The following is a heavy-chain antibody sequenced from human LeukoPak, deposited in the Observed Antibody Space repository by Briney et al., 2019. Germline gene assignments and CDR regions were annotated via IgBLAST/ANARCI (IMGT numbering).Heavy chain of an antibody. CDR2: ISSDGSST. V-gene: IGHV3-74*01. J-gene: IGHJ4*02. CDR3: ARALPPSVNTPWK. D-gene: IGHD1-1*01. CDR1: GFTFSSYW. Sequence: GGSLRLSCAASGFTFSSYWMHWVRQAPGKGLVWVSRISSDGSSTSYADSVKGRFTIFRDNAKNTLYLQMNSLGAEDAAVYYCARALPPSVNTPWKWGQGTQVTVSS.